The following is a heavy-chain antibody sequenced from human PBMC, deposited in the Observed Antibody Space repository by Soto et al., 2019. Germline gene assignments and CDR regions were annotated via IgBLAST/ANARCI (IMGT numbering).Heavy chain of an antibody. CDR1: GFIFRNYA. J-gene: IGHJ4*02. Sequence: QVQLVESGGGVVQPGRSLRLSCAASGFIFRNYAMHWVRQAPGKGLEWVAVISYDGRNKYYADSVKGRFTISRDNSKNTLYLQMNSLRAEDTAVYYCAREDWGKNYFDFWGQGTLVTVSS. CDR3: AREDWGKNYFDF. CDR2: ISYDGRNK. V-gene: IGHV3-30*04. D-gene: IGHD7-27*01.